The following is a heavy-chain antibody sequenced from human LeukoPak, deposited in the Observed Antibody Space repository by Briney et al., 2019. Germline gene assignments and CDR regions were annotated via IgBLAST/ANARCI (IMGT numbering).Heavy chain of an antibody. D-gene: IGHD1-26*01. Sequence: PGSSLRLSCAASGFTFSSYGMHWVRQAPGKGLDWVAVISYDGSNKYYADSVKGRFTISRDNSKNTLYLQMNSLRAEDTAVYYCAKAGIVGATTYFDYWGQGTLVTVSS. J-gene: IGHJ4*02. V-gene: IGHV3-30*18. CDR3: AKAGIVGATTYFDY. CDR2: ISYDGSNK. CDR1: GFTFSSYG.